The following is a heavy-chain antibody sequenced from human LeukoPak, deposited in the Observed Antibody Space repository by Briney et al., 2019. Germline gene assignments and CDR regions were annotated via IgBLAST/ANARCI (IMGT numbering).Heavy chain of an antibody. CDR2: IYHSGST. D-gene: IGHD6-6*01. CDR3: ARTHIAALEDY. V-gene: IGHV4-30-2*01. Sequence: PSETLSLTCTVSGGYISSGGYYWRWIRQPPGKGLEWIGYIYHSGSTYYNPSLKSRVTISVDRSKNQFSLKLSSVTAADTAVYYCARTHIAALEDYWGQGTLVTVSS. J-gene: IGHJ4*02. CDR1: GGYISSGGYY.